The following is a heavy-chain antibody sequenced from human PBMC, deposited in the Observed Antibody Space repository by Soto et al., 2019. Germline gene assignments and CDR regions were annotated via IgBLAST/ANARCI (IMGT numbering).Heavy chain of an antibody. Sequence: GGSLRLSCAASGFTVSSNYMSWVRQAPGKRLERVSVIYSGGSTYYADSVKGRFTISRDNSKNTLYLQMNSLRAEGTAVYYFARDPNRGRQGFEAFDIWGQGKMVTVSS. CDR1: GFTVSSNY. V-gene: IGHV3-53*01. J-gene: IGHJ3*02. CDR3: ARDPNRGRQGFEAFDI. CDR2: IYSGGST. D-gene: IGHD7-27*01.